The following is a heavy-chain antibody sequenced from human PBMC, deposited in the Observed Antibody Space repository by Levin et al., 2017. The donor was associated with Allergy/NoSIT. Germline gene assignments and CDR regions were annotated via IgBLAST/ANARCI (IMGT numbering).Heavy chain of an antibody. Sequence: GGSLRLSCVASGFTFSSYAMSWVRQAPGKGLEWVSAISGSGDSTYYADSVKGRFTISRDNSKNTLYLQMNSLRAEDTAVYYCARTRGCSSTSCYPDYWGQGTLVTVSS. CDR2: ISGSGDST. CDR1: GFTFSSYA. J-gene: IGHJ4*02. CDR3: ARTRGCSSTSCYPDY. D-gene: IGHD2-2*01. V-gene: IGHV3-23*01.